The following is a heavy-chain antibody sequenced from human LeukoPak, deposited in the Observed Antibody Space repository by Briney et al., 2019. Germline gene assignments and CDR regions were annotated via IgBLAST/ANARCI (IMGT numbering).Heavy chain of an antibody. CDR2: INPNSGGT. D-gene: IGHD6-19*01. CDR1: EYTFTGYY. J-gene: IGHJ4*02. CDR3: ALGTVAGNRFQFDY. Sequence: GASVKVSCKASEYTFTGYYMHWVRQAPGQGLEWMGWINPNSGGTNYAQKFQGWVTMTRDTSISTAYMELSRLRSDDTAVYYCALGTVAGNRFQFDYWGQGTLVTVSS. V-gene: IGHV1-2*04.